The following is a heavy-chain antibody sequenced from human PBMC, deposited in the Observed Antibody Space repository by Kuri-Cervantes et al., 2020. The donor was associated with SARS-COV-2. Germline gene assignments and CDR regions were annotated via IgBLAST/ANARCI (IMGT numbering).Heavy chain of an antibody. V-gene: IGHV1-69*13. CDR3: AKQCSSPDCMDYFDY. CDR2: IIPIFGTA. Sequence: SVKVSCKASGGTFSSYAISWVRQAPGQGLEWMGGIIPIFGTANYAQKFQGRVTITADESTSTAYMELSSLRSEDTAVYYCAKQCSSPDCMDYFDYWGQGTLVTVSS. CDR1: GGTFSSYA. D-gene: IGHD6-6*01. J-gene: IGHJ4*02.